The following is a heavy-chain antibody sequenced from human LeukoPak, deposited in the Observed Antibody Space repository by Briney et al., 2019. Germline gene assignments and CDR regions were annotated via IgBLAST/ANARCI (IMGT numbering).Heavy chain of an antibody. V-gene: IGHV1-18*01. CDR3: ARAALDSKFAFDI. Sequence: GPVKVSCKASGYTFTNYGISWVRQAPGQGLEWMEWISAYNGDTNYVQNFQGRVTMTTDTSTSTAYLELRSLRSDDTAVYYCARAALDSKFAFDIWGQGTMVTVSS. CDR2: ISAYNGDT. J-gene: IGHJ3*02. CDR1: GYTFTNYG.